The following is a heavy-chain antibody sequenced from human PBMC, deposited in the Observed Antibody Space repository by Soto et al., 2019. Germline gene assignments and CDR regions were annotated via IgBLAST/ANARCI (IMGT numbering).Heavy chain of an antibody. V-gene: IGHV3-21*01. CDR1: GFTFSSYS. J-gene: IGHJ4*02. Sequence: EVQLVESGGGLVKPGGSLRLSCAASGFTFSSYSMNWVRQAPGKGLEWVSSISSSSSYIYYADSVKGRFTISRDNAKNSLYLQMNSLRAEDTAVYYCAKPITGTTWDFDHWGQGTLVTVSS. CDR3: AKPITGTTWDFDH. CDR2: ISSSSSYI. D-gene: IGHD1-20*01.